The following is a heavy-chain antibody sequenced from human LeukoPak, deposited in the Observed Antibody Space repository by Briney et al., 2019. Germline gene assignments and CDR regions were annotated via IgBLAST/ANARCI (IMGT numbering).Heavy chain of an antibody. V-gene: IGHV3-23*01. CDR2: ISDTGNT. J-gene: IGHJ4*02. CDR3: AKAPVTTCRGAYCYPFDY. D-gene: IGHD2-21*01. CDR1: GFTLSSYA. Sequence: GGSLRLSCAASGFTLSSYAMSWVRQAPGKGLEWVSAISDTGNTYHADSVKGRFTISRDSSKNTLFLQMNRLRPEDAAVYYCAKAPVTTCRGAYCYPFDYWGQGTLVTVSS.